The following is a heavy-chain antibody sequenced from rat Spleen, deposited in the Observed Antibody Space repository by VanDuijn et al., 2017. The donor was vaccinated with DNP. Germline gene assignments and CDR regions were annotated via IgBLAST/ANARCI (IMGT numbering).Heavy chain of an antibody. CDR3: CMVSDAMDA. Sequence: EVQLQESGSGLVKPSQSLSLTCSVTGYSITNNYWGWIRQFPGNKVEYIGNINYRCRTNHKPALKSRIFLTSVTATNNIVMYTSSYTLSLHDTHPFCMVSDAMDAWSQGTSVTVSS. CDR1: GYSITNNY. V-gene: IGHV3-1*01. J-gene: IGHJ4*01. CDR2: INYRCRT. D-gene: IGHD3-2*01.